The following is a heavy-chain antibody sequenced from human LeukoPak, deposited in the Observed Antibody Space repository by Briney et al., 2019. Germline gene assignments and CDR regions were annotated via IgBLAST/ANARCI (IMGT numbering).Heavy chain of an antibody. D-gene: IGHD2-21*02. J-gene: IGHJ4*02. CDR1: GFTVSNNY. Sequence: GRSLRLSCAASGFTVSNNYMGWVRQAPAKGLEWVSVVNTVDTTYDADSVRGRFTISRDSSENTLYLQMNSLRVEDTAVYYCAGSLAYCGGDCRLGDYWGQGTLVTVSS. V-gene: IGHV3-66*01. CDR3: AGSLAYCGGDCRLGDY. CDR2: VNTVDTT.